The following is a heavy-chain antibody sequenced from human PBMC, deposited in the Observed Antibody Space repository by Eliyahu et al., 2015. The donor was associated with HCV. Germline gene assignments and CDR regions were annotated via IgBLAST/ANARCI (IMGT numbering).Heavy chain of an antibody. CDR1: GDTFSTYA. D-gene: IGHD1-26*01. V-gene: IGHV1-69*06. CDR3: ARSGASPRTYHYFSMDV. CDR2: IFPMFDTA. J-gene: IGHJ6*02. Sequence: QVQLVQSGAEVKKPGSSVNVSCKASGDTFSTYAVSWVRQAPGQGLEWMGLIFPMFDTATYAKKFQGRVTITADKSTRTVYMELSRLTSQDTAVYYCARSGASPRTYHYFSMDVWGQGTTVTVSS.